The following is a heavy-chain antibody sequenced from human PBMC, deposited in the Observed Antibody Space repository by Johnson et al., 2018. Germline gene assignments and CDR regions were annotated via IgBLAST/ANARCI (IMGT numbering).Heavy chain of an antibody. CDR1: GVTLSNCI. Sequence: QVQLVESGGGVVQPGTSLRLSCGVSGVTLSNCIMHWVRQAPGKGLEWVALISHDEIDKQYGDSAKDRFTISRDISKNPGYLQMNSLGDEETAGYYCAREAYSSGRAGIFAIWGQGTMVTVSS. V-gene: IGHV3-30-3*01. CDR3: AREAYSSGRAGIFAI. D-gene: IGHD3-22*01. J-gene: IGHJ3*02. CDR2: ISHDEIDK.